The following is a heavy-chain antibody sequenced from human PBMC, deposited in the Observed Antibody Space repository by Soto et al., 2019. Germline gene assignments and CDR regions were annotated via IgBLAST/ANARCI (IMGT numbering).Heavy chain of an antibody. D-gene: IGHD6-6*01. V-gene: IGHV3-23*01. J-gene: IGHJ4*02. CDR1: GFTFSTYA. CDR3: AKGSSSSTFDY. Sequence: EVQLLESGGGLVQPGEYLRLSCAASGFTFSTYAMSWVRQAPGKGLEWVSVISGSDDSTYYADSVKGRFTISRANAKTTLYLQINSLRAEDTAVYYCAKGSSSSTFDYWGQGTLVSVSS. CDR2: ISGSDDST.